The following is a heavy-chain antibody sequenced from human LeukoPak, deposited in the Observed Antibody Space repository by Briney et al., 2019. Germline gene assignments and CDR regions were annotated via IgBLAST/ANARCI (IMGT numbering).Heavy chain of an antibody. CDR1: GFTVSSNY. D-gene: IGHD6-13*01. Sequence: GGSLRLSCAASGFTVSSNYMSWVRQAPGKGLEWVSVTYSGGDSYYADSVKGRFTISRDNSKNTLYLQMNSLRAEDTAVYYCARLGMIQAYSTEDYWGQGTLVTVSS. V-gene: IGHV3-53*01. J-gene: IGHJ4*02. CDR3: ARLGMIQAYSTEDY. CDR2: TYSGGDS.